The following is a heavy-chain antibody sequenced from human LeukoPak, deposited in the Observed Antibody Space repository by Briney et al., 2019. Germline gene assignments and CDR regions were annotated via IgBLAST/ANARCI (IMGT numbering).Heavy chain of an antibody. D-gene: IGHD6-19*01. CDR1: GFTFSSYS. CDR2: ISSSSSTI. CDR3: ARDHTVAGIVFDS. Sequence: GGSLRLSCAASGFTFSSYSMNWVRQAPGKGLEWVSYISSSSSTIYYAGSVKGRFTISRDNAKNSLYLQMNSLRAEDTAVYYCARDHTVAGIVFDSWGQGALVTVSS. V-gene: IGHV3-48*04. J-gene: IGHJ4*02.